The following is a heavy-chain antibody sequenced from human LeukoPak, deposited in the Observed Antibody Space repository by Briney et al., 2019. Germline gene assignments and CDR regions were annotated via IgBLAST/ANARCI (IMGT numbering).Heavy chain of an antibody. CDR1: GGSNSSYY. CDR3: ARDGQTYCSSTSCFTTYMDV. D-gene: IGHD2-2*01. V-gene: IGHV4-59*01. Sequence: PSETLSLTCTVSGGSNSSYYWSWIRQPPGKELEWIGYIYYSGSTNYNPSLKSRVTISVDTSKNQFSLKLSSVTAADTAVYYCARDGQTYCSSTSCFTTYMDVWGKGTTVTVSS. J-gene: IGHJ6*03. CDR2: IYYSGST.